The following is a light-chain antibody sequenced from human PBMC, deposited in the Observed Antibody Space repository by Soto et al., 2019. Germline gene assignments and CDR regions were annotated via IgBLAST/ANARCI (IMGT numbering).Light chain of an antibody. J-gene: IGLJ1*01. CDR2: EVS. CDR3: CSYAGRNTFV. CDR1: TSDVGTYNL. V-gene: IGLV2-23*02. Sequence: QSALTQPASVSGSPGQSITISCTGTTSDVGTYNLVSWYQQHPGKAPKVIIFEVSERPSGISNRFSGSKSGNTASLTISGLQAEDEADYYCCSYAGRNTFVFGSATKLTVL.